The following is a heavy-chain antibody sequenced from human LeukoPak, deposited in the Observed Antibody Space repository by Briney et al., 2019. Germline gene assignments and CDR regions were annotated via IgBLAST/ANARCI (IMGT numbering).Heavy chain of an antibody. CDR3: ARVRGYSYGSLFDP. CDR2: IYTSGST. V-gene: IGHV4-61*02. CDR1: GGSISSGSYY. J-gene: IGHJ5*02. D-gene: IGHD5-18*01. Sequence: PSQTLSLTCTVSGGSISSGSYYWSWIRQPAGKGLEWIGRIYTSGSTNYNPSLKSRVTISVDTSKNQFSLKLSSVTAADTAVYYCARVRGYSYGSLFDPWGQGTLVTVSS.